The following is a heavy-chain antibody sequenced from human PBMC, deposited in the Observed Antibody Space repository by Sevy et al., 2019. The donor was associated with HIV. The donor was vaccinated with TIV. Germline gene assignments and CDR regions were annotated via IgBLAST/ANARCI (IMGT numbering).Heavy chain of an antibody. CDR3: AGENAWGRGYS. V-gene: IGHV4-59*08. J-gene: IGHJ4*02. Sequence: LTSTVSGGSITSLYWNWIRQPPGKGLEWIANIYYNGHINYNPSLKSRVTLSLDTSKNQFSLRLSSVTAADTAMYYCAGENAWGRGYSWGQGTLVTVSS. CDR2: IYYNGHI. CDR1: GGSITSLY. D-gene: IGHD1-26*01.